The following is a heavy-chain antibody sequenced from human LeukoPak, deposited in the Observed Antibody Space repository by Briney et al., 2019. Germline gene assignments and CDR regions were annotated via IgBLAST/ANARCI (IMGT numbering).Heavy chain of an antibody. D-gene: IGHD3-22*01. Sequence: GGSLRLSCAASGFTFSSYAMSWVRQAPGKGLEWVAVISYDGSNKYYADSVKGRFTISRDNSKNTLYLQMNSLRAEDTAVYYCARDMLIVAADAFDIWGQGTMVTVSS. CDR3: ARDMLIVAADAFDI. J-gene: IGHJ3*02. V-gene: IGHV3-30-3*01. CDR2: ISYDGSNK. CDR1: GFTFSSYA.